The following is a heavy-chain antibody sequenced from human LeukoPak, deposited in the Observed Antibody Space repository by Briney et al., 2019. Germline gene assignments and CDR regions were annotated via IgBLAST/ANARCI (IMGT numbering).Heavy chain of an antibody. V-gene: IGHV4-61*02. Sequence: PSQTLSLTCTVAGGSISSGSSYWSWIRQPAGKGLEWIGRIYTSGSTYYNPSLKSRATISVDTSKNQFSLKLSSVTAADTAVYYCTRLPTTRGGVVTFFDYWGQGTRVTVSS. CDR2: IYTSGST. CDR1: GGSISSGSSY. D-gene: IGHD3-3*01. CDR3: TRLPTTRGGVVTFFDY. J-gene: IGHJ4*02.